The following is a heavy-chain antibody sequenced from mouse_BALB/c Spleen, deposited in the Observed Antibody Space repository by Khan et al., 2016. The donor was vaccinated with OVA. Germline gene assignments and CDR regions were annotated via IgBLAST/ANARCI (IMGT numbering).Heavy chain of an antibody. V-gene: IGHV3-2*02. CDR3: TRGRTY. CDR1: GYSITSDYA. CDR2: ISYSGST. Sequence: EVQLQESGPGLVKPSQSLSLTCTVTGYSITSDYAWNWIRQFPGNKLGWMGYISYSGSTSYTPSLKSRISITRDTSKNQSFLQLNSVTTEDTATYYCTRGRTYWGQGTLVTVSA. J-gene: IGHJ3*01. D-gene: IGHD3-3*01.